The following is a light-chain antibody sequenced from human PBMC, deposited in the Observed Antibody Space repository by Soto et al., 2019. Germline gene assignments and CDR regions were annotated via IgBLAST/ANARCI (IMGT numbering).Light chain of an antibody. Sequence: EIVLTQSPATLSLSPGERATLSCGASQSISSSYLDWYQQKPGLAPRLLIYDASSRATGIPDRFSGSGSGTDFTLTISRLEPEDVAVYYCQQYGSSPITFGQGTRLEIK. V-gene: IGKV3D-20*01. CDR1: QSISSSY. CDR3: QQYGSSPIT. CDR2: DAS. J-gene: IGKJ5*01.